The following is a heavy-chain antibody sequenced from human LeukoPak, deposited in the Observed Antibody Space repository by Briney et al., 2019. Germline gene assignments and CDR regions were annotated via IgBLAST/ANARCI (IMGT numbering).Heavy chain of an antibody. CDR1: GFTFSSYE. CDR2: ISSSGSTI. V-gene: IGHV3-48*03. J-gene: IGHJ4*02. Sequence: GGSLRLSCAASGFTFSSYEMNWVRQAPGKGLEWVSYISSSGSTIYYADSVKGRFTISRDNAKNSLYLQMNSLRAEDTALYYCAKPAKTDYTDYWGQGTLVTVSS. CDR3: AKPAKTDYTDY. D-gene: IGHD1-14*01.